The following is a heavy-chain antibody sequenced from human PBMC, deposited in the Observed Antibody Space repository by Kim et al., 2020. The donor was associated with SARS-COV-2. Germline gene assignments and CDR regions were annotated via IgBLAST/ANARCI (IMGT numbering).Heavy chain of an antibody. CDR1: GFTFSSYG. J-gene: IGHJ4*02. Sequence: GGSLRLSCAASGFTFSSYGMHWVRQAPGKGLEWVAVISYDGSNKYYADSVKGRFTFSRDNSKNTLYLQMNSLRAEDTAVYYCAKSSFGSYNTYFDYWGQGTLVTVSS. CDR2: ISYDGSNK. D-gene: IGHD1-26*01. V-gene: IGHV3-30*18. CDR3: AKSSFGSYNTYFDY.